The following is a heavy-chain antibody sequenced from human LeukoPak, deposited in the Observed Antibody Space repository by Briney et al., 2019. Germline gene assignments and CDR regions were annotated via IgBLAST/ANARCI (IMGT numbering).Heavy chain of an antibody. CDR2: IYITGST. CDR3: ARDSWFGDHRVFDI. CDR1: GGSFSGYY. D-gene: IGHD3-10*01. J-gene: IGHJ3*02. Sequence: SETLSLTCAVYGGSFSGYYWSWIRQPPGKGLEWIGRIYITGSTNYNSSLKSRVTISVDTSKNQFSLKLSSVTAADTAVYYCARDSWFGDHRVFDIWGQGTMVTVSS. V-gene: IGHV4-4*08.